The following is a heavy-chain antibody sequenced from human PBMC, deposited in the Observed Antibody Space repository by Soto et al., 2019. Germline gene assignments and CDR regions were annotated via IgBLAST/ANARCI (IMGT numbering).Heavy chain of an antibody. CDR3: AITTSTVSYWFDP. Sequence: PGGSLRLSGAASGCSFSSYWMRWVRQAPGKGPEWVANIKEDGGEQHYVDSVKGRFTISRDNTENSLFLQMNNLSAEDSAIYYCAITTSTVSYWFDPWGPGTQVTVSS. CDR2: IKEDGGEQ. D-gene: IGHD4-4*01. CDR1: GCSFSSYW. V-gene: IGHV3-7*03. J-gene: IGHJ5*02.